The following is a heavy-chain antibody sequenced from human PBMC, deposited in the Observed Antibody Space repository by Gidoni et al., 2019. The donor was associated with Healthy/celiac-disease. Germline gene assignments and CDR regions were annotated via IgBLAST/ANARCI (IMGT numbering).Heavy chain of an antibody. J-gene: IGHJ4*02. V-gene: IGHV4-38-2*01. CDR1: GYSISSGYY. D-gene: IGHD6-13*01. CDR3: ATRPPGSS. Sequence: QVQLQESGPGLVKPSETLSLTCAVSGYSISSGYYWGWIRQPPGKGLEWIGSIYHSGSTYYNPSLKSRVTISVDTSKNQFSLKLSSVTAADTAVYYCATRPPGSSWGQGTLVTVSS. CDR2: IYHSGST.